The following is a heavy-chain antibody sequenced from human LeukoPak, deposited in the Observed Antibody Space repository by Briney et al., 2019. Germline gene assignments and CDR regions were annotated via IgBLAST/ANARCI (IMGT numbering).Heavy chain of an antibody. CDR3: AREEQWAYDY. CDR2: IYYSGST. V-gene: IGHV4-59*01. D-gene: IGHD6-19*01. CDR1: GGSISSYY. J-gene: IGHJ4*02. Sequence: SETLSLTCTVSGGSISSYYWSWIRQPPGKGLEWIGYIYYSGSTNYNPSLKSRVTISVDTSKNQFSLKLSSVTAADTAVYYCAREEQWAYDYWGQGTLVTVSS.